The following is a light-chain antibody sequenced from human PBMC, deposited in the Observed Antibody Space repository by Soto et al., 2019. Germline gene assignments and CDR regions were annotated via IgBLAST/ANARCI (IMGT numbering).Light chain of an antibody. CDR3: QQYHIWPSWT. J-gene: IGKJ1*01. Sequence: EIVMTQSPVTLSVSPGERATLSCRASQSVSSNLAWYQQKPGQAPSLLIYGAFTRATGIPARFRGSGSGTDFTLTISSLQSEDFAVYFCQQYHIWPSWTFGQGTKVDIK. CDR1: QSVSSN. V-gene: IGKV3-15*01. CDR2: GAF.